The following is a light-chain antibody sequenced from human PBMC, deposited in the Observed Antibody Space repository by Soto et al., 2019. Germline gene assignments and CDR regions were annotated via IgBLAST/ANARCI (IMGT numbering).Light chain of an antibody. Sequence: QSVLTQPPSVSAAPGQKVTISCSGSSSNIGNNYVSWYQQLPGTAPRLLIYYDDLLPSGVSDRFSGSKSGTSASLAIGGLQSDDEADYYCAAWDDSLNGLVFGAGAKVTVL. J-gene: IGLJ3*02. CDR2: YDD. CDR3: AAWDDSLNGLV. CDR1: SSNIGNNY. V-gene: IGLV1-36*01.